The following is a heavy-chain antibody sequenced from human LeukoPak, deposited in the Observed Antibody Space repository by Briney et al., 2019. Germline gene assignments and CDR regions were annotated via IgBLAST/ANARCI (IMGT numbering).Heavy chain of an antibody. J-gene: IGHJ4*02. V-gene: IGHV3-23*01. CDR3: AKDSRILLGSTFDY. D-gene: IGHD1-26*01. Sequence: PGGSLRLSCAASGFTFSSYAMSWVRQAPGKGLEWVSAISGSGGSTYYADSVKGRFTISRDSSKNTLYLQMNSLRAEDTAVYYCAKDSRILLGSTFDYWGQGTLVTVSS. CDR2: ISGSGGST. CDR1: GFTFSSYA.